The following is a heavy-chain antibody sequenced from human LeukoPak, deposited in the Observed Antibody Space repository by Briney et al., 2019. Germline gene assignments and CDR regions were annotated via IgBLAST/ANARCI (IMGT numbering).Heavy chain of an antibody. CDR1: GGTFSSYA. D-gene: IGHD2-21*02. CDR2: IIPILGIA. Sequence: SVKVSCKASGGTFSSYAISWVRQAPGQGLEWMGRIIPILGIANYAQKFQGRVTITADKSTSTAYMELSSLRSEDTAVYYCAREAVVVTSIKEENWYFDLWGRGTLVTVSS. CDR3: AREAVVVTSIKEENWYFDL. V-gene: IGHV1-69*04. J-gene: IGHJ2*01.